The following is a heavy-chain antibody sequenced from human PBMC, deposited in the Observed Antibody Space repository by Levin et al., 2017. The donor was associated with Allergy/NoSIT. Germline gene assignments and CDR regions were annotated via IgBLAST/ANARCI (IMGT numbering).Heavy chain of an antibody. CDR1: GFTFNSHG. CDR3: ARITNYRAGYSHYTMDV. V-gene: IGHV3-21*01. J-gene: IGHJ6*02. CDR2: ISSSSYYF. Sequence: GESLKISCTASGFTFNSHGMNWVRQAPGKGLEWVSYISSSSYYFYYADSVKGRFTISRENAKNSLYLQMNSLRADDTAVYYCARITNYRAGYSHYTMDVWGQGTTVTVSS. D-gene: IGHD2-15*01.